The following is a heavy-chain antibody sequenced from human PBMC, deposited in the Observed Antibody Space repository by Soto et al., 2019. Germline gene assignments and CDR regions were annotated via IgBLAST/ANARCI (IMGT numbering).Heavy chain of an antibody. CDR1: GYTFTGYY. V-gene: IGHV1-2*02. J-gene: IGHJ4*02. Sequence: ASVKVSCKASGYTFTGYYMHWVRQAPGQGLEWMGWINPNSGGTNYAQKFQGRVTMTRDTSISTAYLQWSSLKASDTAMYYCARQGFRGSSGEVYWGLGTLVTVSS. CDR3: ARQGFRGSSGEVY. CDR2: INPNSGGT. D-gene: IGHD6-19*01.